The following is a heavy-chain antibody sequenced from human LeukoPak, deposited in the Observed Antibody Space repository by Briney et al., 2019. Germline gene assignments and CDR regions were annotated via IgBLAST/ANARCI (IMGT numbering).Heavy chain of an antibody. CDR1: GYTFTGYY. Sequence: ASVKVSCKASGYTFTGYYMHWVRQAPGQGLEWMGWINPNSGGTNYAQKFQGRVTMTRDTSTSTVYMELSSLRSEDTAVYYCAREEVAMVRGVISYWGQGTLVTVSS. V-gene: IGHV1-2*02. J-gene: IGHJ4*02. CDR2: INPNSGGT. CDR3: AREEVAMVRGVISY. D-gene: IGHD3-10*01.